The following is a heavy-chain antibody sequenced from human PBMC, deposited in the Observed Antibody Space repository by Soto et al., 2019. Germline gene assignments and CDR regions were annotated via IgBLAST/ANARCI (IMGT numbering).Heavy chain of an antibody. D-gene: IGHD1-26*01. J-gene: IGHJ4*02. Sequence: GGSLRLSCAASGFTFSSYGMHWVRQAPGKGLEWVAVISYDGSNKYYADSVKGRFTISRDNSKNTLYLQMNSLRAEDTAVYYCAKAESLLSGSYFYYFDYWGQGTLVTVSS. V-gene: IGHV3-30*18. CDR1: GFTFSSYG. CDR3: AKAESLLSGSYFYYFDY. CDR2: ISYDGSNK.